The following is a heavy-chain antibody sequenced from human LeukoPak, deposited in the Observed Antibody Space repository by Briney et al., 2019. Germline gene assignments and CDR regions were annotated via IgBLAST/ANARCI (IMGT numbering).Heavy chain of an antibody. V-gene: IGHV1-18*01. D-gene: IGHD4-11*01. J-gene: IGHJ5*02. CDR2: ISAYTGNT. CDR1: GYTFTSYG. Sequence: ASVKVSCKASGYTFTSYGNCWVRQAPGQGLEWMGLISAYTGNTNYAQKLHGRVTMTTDTSTSTAYMQLRSLRSDDTAAYYCSQGRDCSNYVAANNWLDPWGQGTLVTVSS. CDR3: SQGRDCSNYVAANNWLDP.